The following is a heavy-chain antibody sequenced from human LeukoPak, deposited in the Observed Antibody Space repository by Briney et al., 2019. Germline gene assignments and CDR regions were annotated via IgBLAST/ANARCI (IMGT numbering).Heavy chain of an antibody. D-gene: IGHD4-11*01. V-gene: IGHV3-9*01. CDR3: AKVRFRGYSNHRGLYPEEYYYDY. J-gene: IGHJ4*02. CDR1: GFTFSSYW. Sequence: AGGSLRLSCAASGFTFSSYWMHWVRQAPGKGLEWVSGISWNSGSIGYADSVKGRFTISRDDAKNSLYLQMNSLRAEDTALYYCAKVRFRGYSNHRGLYPEEYYYDYWGQGTLVTVSS. CDR2: ISWNSGSI.